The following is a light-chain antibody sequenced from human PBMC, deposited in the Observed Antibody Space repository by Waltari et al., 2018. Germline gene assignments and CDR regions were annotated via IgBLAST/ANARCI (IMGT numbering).Light chain of an antibody. CDR3: QQRAIWPLT. J-gene: IGKJ4*01. CDR2: DAS. V-gene: IGKV3-11*01. Sequence: EIVLTQSPATLSLSPGERATLSCRASQTVNSYLAWYQQKPGQSPRLLIYDASNRATGIPARFSASWSGTDFTLTISSLETEDLAVYYCQQRAIWPLTFGGGTRVEIK. CDR1: QTVNSY.